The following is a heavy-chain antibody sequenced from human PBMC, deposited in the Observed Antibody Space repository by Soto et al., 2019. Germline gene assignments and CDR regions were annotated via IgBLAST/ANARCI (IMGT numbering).Heavy chain of an antibody. CDR3: ATYYDFWSGATYGMDV. V-gene: IGHV1-69*12. D-gene: IGHD3-3*01. J-gene: IGHJ6*02. Sequence: QVQLVQSGAEVKKPGSSVKVSCKASGGTFSSYAISWVRQAPGQGLEWMGGIIPIFGTANYAQKFQGRVTITADESTSTAYMERSSLRSEDTAVYYCATYYDFWSGATYGMDVWGQGTTVTVSS. CDR2: IIPIFGTA. CDR1: GGTFSSYA.